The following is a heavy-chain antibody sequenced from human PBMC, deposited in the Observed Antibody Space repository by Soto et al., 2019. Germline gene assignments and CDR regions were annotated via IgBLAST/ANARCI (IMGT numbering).Heavy chain of an antibody. J-gene: IGHJ3*01. CDR2: INPATGNT. V-gene: IGHV1-3*01. Sequence: HVEIVQSGAEVKMPGASVNVSCKSSGYNFTNHAMHWVRQAPGQRLKWLGWINPATGNTQYSQRFQDRLIISRDTSASTASMELSSLRSEDTAVYYCVRGAARRPPVTRAFDLWGRGTFVTVSS. CDR3: VRGAARRPPVTRAFDL. CDR1: GYNFTNHA. D-gene: IGHD4-17*01.